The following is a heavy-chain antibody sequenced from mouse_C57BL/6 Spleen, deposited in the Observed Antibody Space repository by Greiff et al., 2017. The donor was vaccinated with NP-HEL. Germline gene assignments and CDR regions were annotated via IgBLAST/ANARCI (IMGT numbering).Heavy chain of an antibody. CDR3: ASTGNYYGSEAWFAY. J-gene: IGHJ3*01. CDR2: INPYNGGT. Sequence: EVQLQQSGPVLVKPGASVKMSCKASGYTFTDYYMNWVKQSHGKSLEWIGVINPYNGGTSYNQKFKGKATLTVDKSSSTAYMELNSLTSEDSAVYYCASTGNYYGSEAWFAYWGQGTLVTVSA. D-gene: IGHD1-1*01. CDR1: GYTFTDYY. V-gene: IGHV1-19*01.